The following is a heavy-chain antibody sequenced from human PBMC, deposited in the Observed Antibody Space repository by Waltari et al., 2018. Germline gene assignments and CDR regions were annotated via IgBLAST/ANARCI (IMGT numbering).Heavy chain of an antibody. Sequence: EVQLVESGGGLVQPGRSLRLSCAASGFTFDDYALHWVRQAPGKGLEWVSGISWNSGSIGYAESVKGRLTISRDNAKNSLYLQMHSLRAEDMALYYCAKTNGGVFDYWGQGTLVTVSS. D-gene: IGHD2-8*01. V-gene: IGHV3-9*03. CDR1: GFTFDDYA. J-gene: IGHJ4*02. CDR3: AKTNGGVFDY. CDR2: ISWNSGSI.